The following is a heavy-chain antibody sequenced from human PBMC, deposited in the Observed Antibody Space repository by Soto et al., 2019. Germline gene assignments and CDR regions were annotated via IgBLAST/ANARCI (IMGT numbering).Heavy chain of an antibody. CDR2: IYSGGST. D-gene: IGHD2-15*01. CDR3: ARDNPCSGGSCYSEGAFDI. V-gene: IGHV3-53*04. CDR1: GFTVSSNY. J-gene: IGHJ3*02. Sequence: GGSLRLSCAASGFTVSSNYMSWVRQAPGKGLEWVSVIYSGGSTYYADSVKGRFTISRHNSKNTLYLQMNSLRAEDTAVYYCARDNPCSGGSCYSEGAFDIWGQGTMVTVSS.